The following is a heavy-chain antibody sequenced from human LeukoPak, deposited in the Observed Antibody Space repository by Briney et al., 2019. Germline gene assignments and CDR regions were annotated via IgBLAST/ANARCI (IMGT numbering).Heavy chain of an antibody. CDR1: GFTVSTTH. Sequence: PGGSLRLSCAASGFTVSTTHMSWVHQTPGKGLEWVSTIYSGGSIYYADSVKGRFTISRDNSKNTLYLQMNSLRVEDTAVYYCARASRVTTRLVAFDIWGQGTMVTVSS. CDR2: IYSGGSI. CDR3: ARASRVTTRLVAFDI. V-gene: IGHV3-53*01. D-gene: IGHD2-21*02. J-gene: IGHJ3*02.